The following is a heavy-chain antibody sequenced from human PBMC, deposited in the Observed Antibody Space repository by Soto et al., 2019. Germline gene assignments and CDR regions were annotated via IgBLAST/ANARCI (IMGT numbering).Heavy chain of an antibody. V-gene: IGHV4-39*01. CDR2: IYYSGYT. Sequence: SETLSLTCTVSGGSISSSSYYWGWIRQPPGKGLEWIGSIYYSGYTYYNTSLKSRVTISVDTSKNQFSLKLSSVTAAVTAVYYCARHNGPLYVGYYYDMDVWGQGTTVT. J-gene: IGHJ6*02. CDR1: GGSISSSSYY. D-gene: IGHD3-16*01. CDR3: ARHNGPLYVGYYYDMDV.